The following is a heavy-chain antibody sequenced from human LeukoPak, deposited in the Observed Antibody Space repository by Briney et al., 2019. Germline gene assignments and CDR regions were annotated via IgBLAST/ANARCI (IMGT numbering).Heavy chain of an antibody. J-gene: IGHJ4*02. CDR3: VRRGSGSSSPFAY. D-gene: IGHD6-6*01. Sequence: GVSLRLSCAASGFSFSTYARSWARQAPGKGLEWVSGISGSGETSYYAASVKGRLTISRDNSNNTLYLQMTSLRADDTAVYYCVRRGSGSSSPFAYWGQGALVIVSS. CDR1: GFSFSTYA. CDR2: ISGSGETS. V-gene: IGHV3-23*01.